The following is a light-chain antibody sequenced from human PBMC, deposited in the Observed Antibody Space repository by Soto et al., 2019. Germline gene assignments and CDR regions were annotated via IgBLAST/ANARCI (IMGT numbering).Light chain of an antibody. Sequence: EIVLTQSPATLSLSPGERATLSCGASQSVSTYLAWYQQKPGQAPRLLIYDVSNRATGIPARFSGSGSGTNFTLTIGGLEPEDFAVYYCQHRSGWPPWTFGQGTKVQI. J-gene: IGKJ1*01. CDR3: QHRSGWPPWT. CDR1: QSVSTY. CDR2: DVS. V-gene: IGKV3-11*01.